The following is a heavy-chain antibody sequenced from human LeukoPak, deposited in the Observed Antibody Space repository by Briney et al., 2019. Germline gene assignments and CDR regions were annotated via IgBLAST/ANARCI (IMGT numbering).Heavy chain of an antibody. Sequence: GASVKVSCKASGYTFTSYAMHWVRQAPGQRLEWMGWINAGNGNTKYSQKFQGRVTITRDTSASTAYMELSSLRSEDTAVYYCARIRDYYDSSGYSYGYYGMDVWGQGTTVTVSS. D-gene: IGHD3-22*01. CDR3: ARIRDYYDSSGYSYGYYGMDV. CDR2: INAGNGNT. J-gene: IGHJ6*02. CDR1: GYTFTSYA. V-gene: IGHV1-3*01.